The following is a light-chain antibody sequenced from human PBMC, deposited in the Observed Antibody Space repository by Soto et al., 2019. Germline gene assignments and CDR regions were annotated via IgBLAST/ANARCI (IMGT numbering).Light chain of an antibody. CDR1: SGDVGGYNY. J-gene: IGLJ3*02. Sequence: QSALTQPASMSGSPGQSIAISCTGTSGDVGGYNYVSWFQQHPGKAPKLMIFEVSNRPSGVSNRFSGSKSGNTASLTISGLQPEDEADYYCSSYTTSSTWVFGGGTKLTVL. CDR3: SSYTTSSTWV. CDR2: EVS. V-gene: IGLV2-14*01.